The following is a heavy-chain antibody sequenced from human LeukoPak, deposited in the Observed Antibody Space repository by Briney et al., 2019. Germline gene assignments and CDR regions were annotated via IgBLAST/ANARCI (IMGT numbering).Heavy chain of an antibody. CDR1: GFTFSTYA. CDR3: ARDAYYYDSSGYFVLDY. CDR2: ISGSGGST. D-gene: IGHD3-22*01. Sequence: GGSLRLSCEASGFTFSTYAMSWVRQAPGKGLEWVSAISGSGGSTYYADSVKGRFTLSRDNSKNTLYLQMNSLKTEDTAVYYCARDAYYYDSSGYFVLDYWGQGTLVTVSS. J-gene: IGHJ4*02. V-gene: IGHV3-23*01.